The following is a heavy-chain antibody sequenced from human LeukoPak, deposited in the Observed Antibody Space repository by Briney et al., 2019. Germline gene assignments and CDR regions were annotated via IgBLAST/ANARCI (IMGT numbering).Heavy chain of an antibody. V-gene: IGHV3-73*01. CDR1: GFTFSGSA. D-gene: IGHD6-13*01. CDR2: IRSKANSYAT. J-gene: IGHJ4*02. CDR3: TSPEYSSSWDQFDY. Sequence: PGGSLRLSCAASGFTFSGSAMHWVRQASGKGLEWVGRIRSKANSYATAYAASVKGRFTISRDDSKNTAYLQMNSLKTEDTAVYYCTSPEYSSSWDQFDYWGQGTLVTVSS.